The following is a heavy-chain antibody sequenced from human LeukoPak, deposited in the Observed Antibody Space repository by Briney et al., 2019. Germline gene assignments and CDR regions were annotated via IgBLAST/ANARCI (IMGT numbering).Heavy chain of an antibody. J-gene: IGHJ4*02. V-gene: IGHV3-23*01. Sequence: GSLRLSCAASGFTFSSYSMNWVRQAPRKGLEWVSLISGNGAHTYYADSVKGRFTISRDNSKNTLYLKMNSLRAEDTAVYCCASRRVTHNFDYWGQGTLVTVSS. CDR1: GFTFSSYS. CDR2: ISGNGAHT. D-gene: IGHD2-21*02. CDR3: ASRRVTHNFDY.